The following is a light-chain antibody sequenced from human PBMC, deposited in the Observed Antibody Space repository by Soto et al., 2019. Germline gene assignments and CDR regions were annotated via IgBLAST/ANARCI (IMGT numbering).Light chain of an antibody. Sequence: IQLTQSPSSLSASVGDRVTITCRASQGISSYLAWYQQKPGKAPKLLIYAASTLQSGVPSRFSRSGSGTDFTLNISSLQPEDFATYYCQQLNSYPLTFGGGTKVEIK. CDR2: AAS. J-gene: IGKJ4*01. CDR3: QQLNSYPLT. CDR1: QGISSY. V-gene: IGKV1-9*01.